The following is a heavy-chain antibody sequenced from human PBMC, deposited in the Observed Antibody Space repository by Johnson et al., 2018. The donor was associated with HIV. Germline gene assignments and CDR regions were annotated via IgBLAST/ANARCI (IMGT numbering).Heavy chain of an antibody. Sequence: VQLVESGGGVVQPWRSLRLSCAASGFTFSSYAMHWVRQAPGKGLEWVAVIWYDGSNKYYADSVKGRFTISRDNSKNTLYLQMNSLRAEDTAVYYCAKVCYSGSYLDVFDIWGLGTMVTVSS. CDR3: AKVCYSGSYLDVFDI. J-gene: IGHJ3*02. V-gene: IGHV3-30*04. D-gene: IGHD1-26*01. CDR2: IWYDGSNK. CDR1: GFTFSSYA.